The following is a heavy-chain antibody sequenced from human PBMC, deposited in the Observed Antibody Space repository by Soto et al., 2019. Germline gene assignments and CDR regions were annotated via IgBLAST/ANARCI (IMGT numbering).Heavy chain of an antibody. CDR1: GGTFSSYA. Sequence: QVQLVQSGAEVKKPGSSVKVSCKASGGTFSSYAISWVRQAPGQGLEWMGGIIPIFGTANYAQKFQGRVTITADEYTSTAYMELSSLRSEDTAVYYCVYDSSGYYPSDYWGQGTLVTVSS. CDR2: IIPIFGTA. D-gene: IGHD3-22*01. J-gene: IGHJ4*02. V-gene: IGHV1-69*01. CDR3: VYDSSGYYPSDY.